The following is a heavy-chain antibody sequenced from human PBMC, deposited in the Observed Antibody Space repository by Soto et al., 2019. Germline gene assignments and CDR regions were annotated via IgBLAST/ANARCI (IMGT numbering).Heavy chain of an antibody. V-gene: IGHV4-31*03. J-gene: IGHJ4*02. D-gene: IGHD3-10*01. Sequence: QVQLQESGPGLVKPSQTLSLTCTVSGGSISSGGYYWSWIRQHPGKVLEWIGYIYYSGSTYYNPSLKRRVTISVDTSKNQFSLKMSSVTAADTAVYYCARGDYGSGSYPGYYWGQGTLVTVSS. CDR3: ARGDYGSGSYPGYY. CDR1: GGSISSGGYY. CDR2: IYYSGST.